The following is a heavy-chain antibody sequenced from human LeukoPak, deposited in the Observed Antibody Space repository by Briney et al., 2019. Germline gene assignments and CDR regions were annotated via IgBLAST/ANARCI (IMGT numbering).Heavy chain of an antibody. V-gene: IGHV3-74*01. D-gene: IGHD2-15*01. J-gene: IGHJ4*02. CDR3: TRSLYGSRTDS. CDR1: GVTFSNYW. Sequence: GGSLRLSCEAPGVTFSNYWMHWVRQVPGKGLVWVSRINTDGSSTSYADSVKGRFTISRDNAKNTLYLQMSSLRAEDTAVYFCTRSLYGSRTDSWGQGTLVTVSS. CDR2: INTDGSST.